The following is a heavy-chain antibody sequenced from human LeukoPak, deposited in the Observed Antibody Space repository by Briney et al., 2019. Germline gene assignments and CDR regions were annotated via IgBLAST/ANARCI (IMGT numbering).Heavy chain of an antibody. CDR2: ISYDGSNK. CDR3: ARESVDIVANYFDY. D-gene: IGHD5-12*01. V-gene: IGHV3-30-3*01. CDR1: GFTFSSYA. J-gene: IGHJ4*02. Sequence: PGGSLRLSCAASGFTFSSYAMHWVRQAPGKGLEWVAVISYDGSNKYYADSVKGRFTISRDNSKNTLYLQMNSLRAEDTVVYYCARESVDIVANYFDYWGQGTLVTVSS.